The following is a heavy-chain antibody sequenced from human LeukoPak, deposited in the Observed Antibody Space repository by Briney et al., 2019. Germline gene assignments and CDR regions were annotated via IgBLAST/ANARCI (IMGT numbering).Heavy chain of an antibody. V-gene: IGHV3-23*01. CDR1: GFTLSSYA. CDR2: ISGSGGST. Sequence: GGSLRLSCAASGFTLSSYAMTWVRQAPGRGLEWVSAISGSGGSTYYADSVKGRFTISRDNSKNTLYLQMNSLRAEDTAVYYCAKDTYYYDSSGYYLDYWGQGTLVTVSS. D-gene: IGHD3-22*01. CDR3: AKDTYYYDSSGYYLDY. J-gene: IGHJ4*02.